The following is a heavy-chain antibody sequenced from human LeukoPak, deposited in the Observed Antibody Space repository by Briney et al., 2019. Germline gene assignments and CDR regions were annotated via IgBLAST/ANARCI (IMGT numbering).Heavy chain of an antibody. CDR2: IRNKANSYTT. Sequence: PGGSLRLSCAASGFTFSDHYMDWVRQAPGKGLEWVGRIRNKANSYTTEYAASVKGRFTISRDDSKNSLYLQMNSLKTEDTAVYHCARLYDSSGYYHAFDVWGQGTMVTVSS. CDR3: ARLYDSSGYYHAFDV. D-gene: IGHD3-22*01. J-gene: IGHJ3*01. CDR1: GFTFSDHY. V-gene: IGHV3-72*01.